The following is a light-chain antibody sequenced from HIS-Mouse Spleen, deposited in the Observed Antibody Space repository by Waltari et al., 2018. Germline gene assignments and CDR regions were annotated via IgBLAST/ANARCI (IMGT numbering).Light chain of an antibody. CDR1: SSNIGSNY. J-gene: IGLJ3*02. Sequence: QSVLTQPPSASGTPGQRVTISCSGSSSNIGSNYVSWYHQLPGTAPKLLIYRNNQRPAGVPDRFSGSKSGTSASLAISGLRSEDEADYYCAAWDDSLSGRVFGGGTKLTVL. V-gene: IGLV1-47*01. CDR3: AAWDDSLSGRV. CDR2: RNN.